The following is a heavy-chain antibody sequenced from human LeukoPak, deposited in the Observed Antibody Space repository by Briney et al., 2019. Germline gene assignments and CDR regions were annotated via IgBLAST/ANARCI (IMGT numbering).Heavy chain of an antibody. Sequence: PGGSLRLSRAASGFTFSSYAMHWVRQAPGKGLEWVAVISYDGSNKYYADSVKGRFTISRDNSKNTLYLQMNSLRAEDTAVYYCARDLGDYYDSSGYYWGQGTLVTVSS. CDR1: GFTFSSYA. D-gene: IGHD3-22*01. CDR2: ISYDGSNK. V-gene: IGHV3-30-3*01. CDR3: ARDLGDYYDSSGYY. J-gene: IGHJ4*02.